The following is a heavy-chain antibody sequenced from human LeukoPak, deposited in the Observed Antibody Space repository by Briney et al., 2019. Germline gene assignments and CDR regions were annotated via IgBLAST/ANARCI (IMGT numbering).Heavy chain of an antibody. J-gene: IGHJ3*02. V-gene: IGHV3-21*01. D-gene: IGHD3-10*01. CDR1: GFTFSSYS. Sequence: GSLRLSCAASGFTFSSYSMNWVRRAPGKGLAWVSSISGSNSYIYYADSVKGRFTISRDNSKNTLYLQMNSLRTEDTAVFYCARRFTMVRGVTNDTFDIWGQGTMVIVSS. CDR3: ARRFTMVRGVTNDTFDI. CDR2: ISGSNSYI.